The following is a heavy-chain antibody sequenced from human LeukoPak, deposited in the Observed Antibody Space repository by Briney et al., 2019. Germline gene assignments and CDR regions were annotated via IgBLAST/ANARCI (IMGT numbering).Heavy chain of an antibody. CDR3: AVAPGDY. CDR1: GYTFNSYE. CDR2: INPNSGGT. V-gene: IGHV1-2*02. J-gene: IGHJ4*02. D-gene: IGHD2-21*01. Sequence: ASVKVSCKASGYTFNSYEINWVRQAPGQGLEWMGWINPNSGGTNYAQKFQGRVTMTRDTSISTVYMELTTLTSDDTALYYCAVAPGDYWGQGTLVSVSA.